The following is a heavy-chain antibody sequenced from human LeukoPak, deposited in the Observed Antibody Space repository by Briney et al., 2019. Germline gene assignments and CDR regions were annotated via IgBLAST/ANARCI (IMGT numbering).Heavy chain of an antibody. D-gene: IGHD5-12*01. J-gene: IGHJ4*02. CDR1: GYTFTGYY. V-gene: IGHV1-2*02. CDR3: ANLMRGYSGYADY. Sequence: ASVKVSCKASGYTFTGYYMHWVRQAPGQGLEWMGWINPNSGGTNYAQKFQGRVTMTRDTSISTAYMEPSRLRSDDTAVYYCANLMRGYSGYADYWGQGTLVTVSS. CDR2: INPNSGGT.